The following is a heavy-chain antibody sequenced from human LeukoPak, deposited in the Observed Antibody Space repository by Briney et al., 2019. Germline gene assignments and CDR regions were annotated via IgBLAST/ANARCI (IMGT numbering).Heavy chain of an antibody. D-gene: IGHD2-15*01. CDR2: IYHSGST. J-gene: IGHJ4*02. Sequence: SETLSLTCAVSGGSISSGGYSWSWIRQPPGKGLEWIGYIYHSGSTYYNPPLKSRVTISVDRSKNQFSLKLSSVTAADTAVYYCARYCSGGSCSDYFDYWGQGTLVTVSS. CDR1: GGSISSGGYS. V-gene: IGHV4-30-2*01. CDR3: ARYCSGGSCSDYFDY.